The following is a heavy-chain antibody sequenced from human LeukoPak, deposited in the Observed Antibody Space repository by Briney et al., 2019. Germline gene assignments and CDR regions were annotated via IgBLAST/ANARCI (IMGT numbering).Heavy chain of an antibody. CDR3: ATAYCSSTSCPPLYYMDV. CDR2: FDPEDGET. Sequence: VKVSFKVSGYTLTELSMHWVRQAPGKGLEWMGGFDPEDGETIYAQKFQGRVTMTEDTSTDTAYMELSSLRSEDTAVYYCATAYCSSTSCPPLYYMDVWGKGTTVTVSS. J-gene: IGHJ6*03. CDR1: GYTLTELS. D-gene: IGHD2-2*01. V-gene: IGHV1-24*01.